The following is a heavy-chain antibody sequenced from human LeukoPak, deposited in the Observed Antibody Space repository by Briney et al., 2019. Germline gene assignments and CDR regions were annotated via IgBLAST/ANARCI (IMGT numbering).Heavy chain of an antibody. V-gene: IGHV3-49*03. CDR3: TRVPSGSYVGESFDY. CDR2: IRSKTYGGTT. J-gene: IGHJ4*02. D-gene: IGHD1-26*01. CDR1: GFIFSDYA. Sequence: GGSLRLSCAASGFIFSDYAMSWFRQAPGKGLEWVAFIRSKTYGGTTEYAASVRGRFTISRDDSKSIAYLQMDSLQTEDTAVYWCTRVPSGSYVGESFDYWGRGTLVTVSS.